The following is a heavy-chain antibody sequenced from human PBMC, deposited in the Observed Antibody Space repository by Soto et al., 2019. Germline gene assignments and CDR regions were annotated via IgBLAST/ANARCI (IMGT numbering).Heavy chain of an antibody. CDR2: ISAYNGNT. V-gene: IGHV1-18*01. Sequence: ASVKVSCKASGYTFTSYGISWVRQAPGQGLEWMGWISAYNGNTNYAQKLQGRVTMTTDTSTSTAYMELRSLRSDDTAVYYCARGGDILTSSGGYYYYMDVWGKGTTVTVSS. CDR3: ARGGDILTSSGGYYYYMDV. CDR1: GYTFTSYG. J-gene: IGHJ6*03. D-gene: IGHD3-9*01.